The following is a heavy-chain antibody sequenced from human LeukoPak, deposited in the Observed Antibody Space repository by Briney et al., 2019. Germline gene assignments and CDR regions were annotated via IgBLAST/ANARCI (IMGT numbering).Heavy chain of an antibody. CDR2: ISGSGDST. V-gene: IGHV3-23*01. CDR1: RFTFSTYA. Sequence: GGSLRLSCAASRFTFSTYAVNWVRQAPGKGLEWVSTISGSGDSTYSADSVKGRFTISRDNSKDTLYLQMSSVRVDDTAVYYCARDRGRYYDSRGFYWGYYFDSWGQGILVTVST. CDR3: ARDRGRYYDSRGFYWGYYFDS. J-gene: IGHJ4*02. D-gene: IGHD3-22*01.